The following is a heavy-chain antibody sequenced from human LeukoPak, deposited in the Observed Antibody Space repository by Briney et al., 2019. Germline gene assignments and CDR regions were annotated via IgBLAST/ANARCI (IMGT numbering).Heavy chain of an antibody. J-gene: IGHJ4*02. V-gene: IGHV1-8*01. D-gene: IGHD1-26*01. CDR3: ARGKLATPFDLDY. CDR1: GYTFTSYD. Sequence: ASVKVSCKASGYTFTSYDINWVRQATGQGLEWMGWMNPNSGNTGYAQKFQGRVTMTRNTSISTAYMELSGLRSEDTAVYYCARGKLATPFDLDYWGQGTLVTVSS. CDR2: MNPNSGNT.